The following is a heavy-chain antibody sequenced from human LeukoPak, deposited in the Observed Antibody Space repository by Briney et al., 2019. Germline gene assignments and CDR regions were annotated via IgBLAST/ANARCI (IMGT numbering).Heavy chain of an antibody. D-gene: IGHD5-24*01. V-gene: IGHV1-69*01. CDR1: GGTFSSYA. CDR3: ARDPTPVEMATGFDP. Sequence: ASVKVSCKASGGTFSSYAISWVRQAPGQGLEWMGGIVPIFGTANYAQKFQGRVTITADESTSTAYMELSSLRSEDTAVYYCARDPTPVEMATGFDPWGQGTLVTVSS. CDR2: IVPIFGTA. J-gene: IGHJ5*02.